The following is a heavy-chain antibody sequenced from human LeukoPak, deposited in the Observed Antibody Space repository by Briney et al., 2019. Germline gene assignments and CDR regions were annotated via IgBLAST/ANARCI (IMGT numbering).Heavy chain of an antibody. J-gene: IGHJ5*02. V-gene: IGHV4-34*01. D-gene: IGHD1-26*01. CDR2: INHSGST. CDR3: ARGGPYSGSYAPGGSWWFDP. CDR1: GGSFSGYY. Sequence: SETLSLTCAVYGGSFSGYYWSWIRQPPGKGLEWLGEINHSGSTNYNPSLKSRVTISVDTSKNQFPLKLSSVTAADTAVYYCARGGPYSGSYAPGGSWWFDPWGQGTLDTVSS.